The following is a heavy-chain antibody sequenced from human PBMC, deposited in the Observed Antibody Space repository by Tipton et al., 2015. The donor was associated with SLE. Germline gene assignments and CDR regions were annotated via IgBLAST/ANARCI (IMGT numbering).Heavy chain of an antibody. D-gene: IGHD3-9*01. CDR3: ASGILTGYAAFDI. V-gene: IGHV4-39*07. J-gene: IGHJ3*02. CDR1: GGSISTSSHY. CDR2: ISYSGTT. Sequence: TLSLTCSVSGGSISTSSHYWGWIRQPPGKGLEWIGSISYSGTTFYNPSLKSRVTTSADTSKNQFSLKLRSVTAADTAVYYCASGILTGYAAFDIWGPGTMVTVSS.